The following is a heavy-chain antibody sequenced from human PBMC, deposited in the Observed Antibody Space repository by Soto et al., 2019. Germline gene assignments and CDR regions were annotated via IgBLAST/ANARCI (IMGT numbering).Heavy chain of an antibody. V-gene: IGHV3-23*01. J-gene: IGHJ5*02. CDR1: GFTFRTYT. Sequence: GSLRRACVSSGFTFRTYTMNWVRQAPGKGLEWISSISGSGFKKYYADSVKGRFTISRDNSKSTVYLELDNLSAEDTAVYHCAKNQGVELVPLATVDWFDPWGQGSVVTVYS. CDR2: ISGSGFKK. CDR3: AKNQGVELVPLATVDWFDP. D-gene: IGHD1-26*01.